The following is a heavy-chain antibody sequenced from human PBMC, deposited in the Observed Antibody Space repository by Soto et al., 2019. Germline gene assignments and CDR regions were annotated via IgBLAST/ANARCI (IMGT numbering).Heavy chain of an antibody. CDR2: MNPNSGNT. Sequence: GASVEVSCKASGYTFTSYDINWVRQATGQGLEWTGWMNPNSGNTGYAQKFQGRVTMTRNTSISTAYMELSSLRSEDTDVYYCARDRVGRLDYWGQGTLVTVSS. CDR3: ARDRVGRLDY. J-gene: IGHJ4*02. CDR1: GYTFTSYD. V-gene: IGHV1-8*01.